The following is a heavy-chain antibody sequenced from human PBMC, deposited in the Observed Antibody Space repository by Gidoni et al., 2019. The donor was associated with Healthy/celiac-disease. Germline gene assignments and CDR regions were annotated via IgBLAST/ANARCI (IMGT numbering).Heavy chain of an antibody. CDR2: IRSKAYGGTT. V-gene: IGHV3-49*05. D-gene: IGHD1-26*01. CDR1: GFTFGDYA. Sequence: EVQLVESGGGLVKPGRSLRLSCTASGFTFGDYAMVWFRQAPGKGLEWVGFIRSKAYGGTTEDAASVKGRFTISRDDSKSIAYLQMNSLKTEDTAVYYCTRDWGSYYGVPYYYGMDVWGQGTTVTVSS. J-gene: IGHJ6*02. CDR3: TRDWGSYYGVPYYYGMDV.